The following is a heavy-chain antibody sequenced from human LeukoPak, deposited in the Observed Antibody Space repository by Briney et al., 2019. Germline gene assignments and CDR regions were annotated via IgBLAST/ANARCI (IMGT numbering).Heavy chain of an antibody. D-gene: IGHD2-15*01. V-gene: IGHV3-7*01. CDR3: ARSGGSPWGSSFDY. J-gene: IGHJ4*02. CDR1: GFTFSSYW. Sequence: GSLRLSCAASGFTFSSYWMSWVRQAPGKGLEWVANIKQDGSEKYYVDSVKGRFTISRDNAKNSLYLQMNSLRAEDTAVYYCARSGGSPWGSSFDYWGQGTLVTVSS. CDR2: IKQDGSEK.